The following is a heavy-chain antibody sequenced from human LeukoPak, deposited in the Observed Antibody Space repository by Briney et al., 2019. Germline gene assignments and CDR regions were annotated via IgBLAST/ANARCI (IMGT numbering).Heavy chain of an antibody. D-gene: IGHD4-17*01. V-gene: IGHV3-7*01. CDR1: GFTFSTYW. CDR3: AREYYVNYGGNSEGY. J-gene: IGHJ4*02. CDR2: IKPDGSDK. Sequence: GGSLRLSCAASGFTFSTYWMSWVRQAPGKGLEWVANIKPDGSDKYYVDSVKGRFTISRDNAKNSLHLQMNSLRAEDTAVYYCAREYYVNYGGNSEGYWGQGTLVTVSS.